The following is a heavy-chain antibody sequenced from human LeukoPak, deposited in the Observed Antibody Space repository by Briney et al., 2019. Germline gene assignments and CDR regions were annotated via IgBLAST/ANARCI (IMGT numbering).Heavy chain of an antibody. CDR2: ISGSGGST. Sequence: PGGSLRLSCAASGFTFSSYWMSWVRQAPGKGLEWVSAISGSGGSTYYADSVKGRFTISRDNSKNTLYLQMNSLRAEDTAVYYCAKEESILWFGEYLKYGMDVWGQGTTVTVSS. V-gene: IGHV3-23*01. CDR1: GFTFSSYW. CDR3: AKEESILWFGEYLKYGMDV. J-gene: IGHJ6*02. D-gene: IGHD3-10*01.